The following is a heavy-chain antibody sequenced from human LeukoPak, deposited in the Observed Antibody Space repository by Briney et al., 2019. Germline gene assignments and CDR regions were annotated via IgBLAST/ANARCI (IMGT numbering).Heavy chain of an antibody. CDR3: ASLGLCGDYAFDY. CDR1: GYTFTGYY. CDR2: INPNSGGT. J-gene: IGHJ4*02. Sequence: VASVKVSCKASGYTFTGYYMHWVRQAPGQGLGWMGWINPNSGGTNYAQKFQGRVTMTRDTSISTAYMELSRLRSDDTAVYYCASLGLCGDYAFDYWGQGTLVTVSS. D-gene: IGHD4-17*01. V-gene: IGHV1-2*02.